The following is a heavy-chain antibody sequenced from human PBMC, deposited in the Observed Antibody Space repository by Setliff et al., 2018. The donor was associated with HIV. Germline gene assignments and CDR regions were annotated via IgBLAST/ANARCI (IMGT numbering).Heavy chain of an antibody. CDR1: GYTFTSYG. J-gene: IGHJ6*03. Sequence: ASVKVSCKASGYTFTSYGISWVRQAPGQGLEWMGWISAYNGNTNYAQKLQGRVTMTTDTSTSTAYMELRSLRSDDTAVYYCARRVQGSNRYSQYYYYYIDVWGKGTTVTVSS. D-gene: IGHD6-13*01. CDR3: ARRVQGSNRYSQYYYYYIDV. V-gene: IGHV1-18*01. CDR2: ISAYNGNT.